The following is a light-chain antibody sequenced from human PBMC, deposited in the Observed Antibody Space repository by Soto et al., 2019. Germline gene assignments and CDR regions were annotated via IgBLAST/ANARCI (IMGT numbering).Light chain of an antibody. CDR3: QQYNNWYT. Sequence: EIVLTQSPGTLSLSPGERATLSCRASQSISSSYLAWYQQKPGQAPRLLIYGTSSRATGIPDRFSGSGSATYFTLTISRLEPEDFAVYYCQQYNNWYTFGQGTKLEIK. CDR1: QSISSSY. J-gene: IGKJ2*01. V-gene: IGKV3-20*01. CDR2: GTS.